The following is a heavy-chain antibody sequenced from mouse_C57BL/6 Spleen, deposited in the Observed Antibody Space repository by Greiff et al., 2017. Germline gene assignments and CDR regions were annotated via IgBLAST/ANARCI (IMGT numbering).Heavy chain of an antibody. V-gene: IGHV1-50*01. CDR3: ARGKSNYGDYYAMDY. CDR2: IDPSDSYT. J-gene: IGHJ4*01. Sequence: VQLQQPGAELVKPGASVKLSCKASGYTFTSYWMQWVKQRPGQGLEWIGEIDPSDSYTNYNQKFKGKATLTVDTSSSTAYMQLSSRTSEDSAVYYCARGKSNYGDYYAMDYWGQGTSVTVSS. CDR1: GYTFTSYW. D-gene: IGHD2-5*01.